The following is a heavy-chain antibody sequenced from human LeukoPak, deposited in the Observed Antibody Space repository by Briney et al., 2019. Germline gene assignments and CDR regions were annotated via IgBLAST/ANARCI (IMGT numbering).Heavy chain of an antibody. V-gene: IGHV1-69*04. CDR1: GYTFTSYY. J-gene: IGHJ4*02. CDR3: ARGVRSYSGSPYYFDY. Sequence: ASVKVSCKASGYTFTSYYMHWVRQAPGQGLEWMGRIIPILGIANYAQKFQGRVTITADKSTSTAYMELSSLRSEDTAVYYCARGVRSYSGSPYYFDYWGQGTLVTVSS. CDR2: IIPILGIA. D-gene: IGHD1-26*01.